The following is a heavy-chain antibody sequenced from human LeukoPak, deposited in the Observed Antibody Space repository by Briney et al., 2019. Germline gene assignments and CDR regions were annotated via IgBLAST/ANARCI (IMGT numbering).Heavy chain of an antibody. J-gene: IGHJ4*02. D-gene: IGHD6-13*01. CDR2: IYYSGNT. Sequence: SETLSLTCTVSGGSISSYYWSWIRQPPGKGLEWIGYIYYSGNTNYNPSTNYIPSLKSRLTISVDTSKNQFSLKLSSVTAADTAVYYCARVTTAWYVVGYWGQGTLVTVSS. CDR1: GGSISSYY. V-gene: IGHV4-59*08. CDR3: ARVTTAWYVVGY.